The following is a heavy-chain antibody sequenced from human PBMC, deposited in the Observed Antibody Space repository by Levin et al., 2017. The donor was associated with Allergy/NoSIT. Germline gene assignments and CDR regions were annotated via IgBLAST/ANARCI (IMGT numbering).Heavy chain of an antibody. Sequence: GESLKISCAASGFPFSRYGMHWVRQAPGKGLEWVTLISFDGGNKYYADSLDGRFTISRDNSKNTLYLQMNSLRAEDTALYYCVKDRLYGSNWYWPDAFDFWGQGTMVIVSS. D-gene: IGHD6-13*01. CDR3: VKDRLYGSNWYWPDAFDF. J-gene: IGHJ3*01. CDR1: GFPFSRYG. V-gene: IGHV3-30*18. CDR2: ISFDGGNK.